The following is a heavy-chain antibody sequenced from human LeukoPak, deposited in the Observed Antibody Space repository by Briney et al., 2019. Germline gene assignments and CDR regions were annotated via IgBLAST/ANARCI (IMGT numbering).Heavy chain of an antibody. CDR3: TRGRPHGNDY. V-gene: IGHV3-74*01. D-gene: IGHD4-23*01. Sequence: GGSLRLSCAASGFTFSSYWMNWVRQAPGKGLVWVSRIASDGSGTTYADSVKGRFSISRDNAKNTLYLQMNSLRVEDTAVYYCTRGRPHGNDYWGQGTLVTVSS. J-gene: IGHJ4*02. CDR1: GFTFSSYW. CDR2: IASDGSGT.